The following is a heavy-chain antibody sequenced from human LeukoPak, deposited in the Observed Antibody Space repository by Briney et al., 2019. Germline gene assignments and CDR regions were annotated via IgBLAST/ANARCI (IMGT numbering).Heavy chain of an antibody. Sequence: ASVQFSCQASGYTFTGYYMHWVRPAPGQGLEWMGWINPNSGGTNYTQKFQGRVTITRDTSISTAYMELSRLRSDDTAVYYCARVPLVVPAAAGWFDPWGQGTLVTVSS. CDR3: ARVPLVVPAAAGWFDP. J-gene: IGHJ5*02. CDR2: INPNSGGT. CDR1: GYTFTGYY. V-gene: IGHV1-2*02. D-gene: IGHD2-2*01.